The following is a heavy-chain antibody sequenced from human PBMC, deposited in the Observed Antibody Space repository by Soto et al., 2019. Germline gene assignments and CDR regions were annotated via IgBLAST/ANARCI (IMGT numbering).Heavy chain of an antibody. CDR1: GFTFTDYH. CDR2: ISNDGSNT. CDR3: ARDRKWATFGVLTQCGMGV. D-gene: IGHD3-3*01. Sequence: PGGSLRLSCVASGFTFTDYHMYWVRQAPGKGLEWVSIISNDGSNTYSAESVKGRFTMSRDNSKNTLYLQMNSLRLEDTAIYFCARDRKWATFGVLTQCGMGVWGQGTTVTVSS. J-gene: IGHJ6*02. V-gene: IGHV3-30*03.